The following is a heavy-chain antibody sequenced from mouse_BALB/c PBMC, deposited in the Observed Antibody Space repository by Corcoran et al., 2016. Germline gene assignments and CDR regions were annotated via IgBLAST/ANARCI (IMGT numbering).Heavy chain of an antibody. D-gene: IGHD1-1*01. J-gene: IGHJ2*01. CDR1: GYTFTNYG. V-gene: IGHV9-3-1*01. CDR2: INTYTGEP. CDR3: ARATTGYFFDY. Sequence: QIQLVQSGSELKKPGETVKISCKASGYTFTNYGMNWVKQAPGKGLKWMGWINTYTGEPTYADDFKGRFAFSLETSASTAYLQINNLKNEDTATYFCARATTGYFFDYWGQGTTLTVSS.